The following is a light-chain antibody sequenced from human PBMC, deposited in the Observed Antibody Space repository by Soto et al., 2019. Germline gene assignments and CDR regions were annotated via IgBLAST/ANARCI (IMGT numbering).Light chain of an antibody. CDR3: CSYTGSYSYV. V-gene: IGLV2-11*01. CDR1: SSDVGGYKY. Sequence: QSALTQPHSVSGSPGQSATISCTGTSSDVGGYKYVSWYQHHPGKAPKLIIYDVTERPSGVPDRFSGSRSGNTASLTISGLQAEDEADYYCCSYTGSYSYVFGIGTKVTVL. J-gene: IGLJ1*01. CDR2: DVT.